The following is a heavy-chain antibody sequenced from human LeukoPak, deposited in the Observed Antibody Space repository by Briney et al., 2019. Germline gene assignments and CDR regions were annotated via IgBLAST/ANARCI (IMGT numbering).Heavy chain of an antibody. D-gene: IGHD1-26*01. CDR2: ISHSGST. CDR3: ARGQVKWTREYYFDY. Sequence: PSETLSLTCAVYGGSFSGYYWSWIRQPPGKGLEWIGEISHSGSTNYNPSLKSRVTISVDTSKNQFSLKLSSVTAADTAVYYCARGQVKWTREYYFDYWGQGTLVTVSS. CDR1: GGSFSGYY. V-gene: IGHV4-34*01. J-gene: IGHJ4*02.